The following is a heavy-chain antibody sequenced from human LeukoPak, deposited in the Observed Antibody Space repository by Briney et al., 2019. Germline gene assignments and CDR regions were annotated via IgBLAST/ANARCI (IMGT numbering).Heavy chain of an antibody. CDR1: AFTFSDYY. CDR3: APDLTATGTGSWFDP. V-gene: IGHV3-23*01. J-gene: IGHJ5*02. D-gene: IGHD6-13*01. CDR2: ISGSGGST. Sequence: GGSLRLSCAASAFTFSDYYMSWVRQAPGKGLEWVSAISGSGGSTYYADSVKGRFTISRDNSKNTLYLQMNSLRAEDTAVYYCAPDLTATGTGSWFDPWGQGTLVTVSS.